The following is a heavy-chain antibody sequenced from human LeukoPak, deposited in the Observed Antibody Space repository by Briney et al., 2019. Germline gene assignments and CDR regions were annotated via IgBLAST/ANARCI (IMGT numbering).Heavy chain of an antibody. CDR3: ARAYYYDSSAYYPGGDY. J-gene: IGHJ4*02. V-gene: IGHV1-46*01. Sequence: ASVKVSSKASGYTFTSYFMYWVRQAPGQGLEWMGIINPSGGSTSYAQKFQGRVTMTRDTSTSTVYMELSSLRSEDTAVYYCARAYYYDSSAYYPGGDYWGQGTLVTVSS. D-gene: IGHD3-22*01. CDR2: INPSGGST. CDR1: GYTFTSYF.